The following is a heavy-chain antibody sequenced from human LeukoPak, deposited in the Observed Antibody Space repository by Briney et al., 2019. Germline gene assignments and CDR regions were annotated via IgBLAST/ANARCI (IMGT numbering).Heavy chain of an antibody. Sequence: GASVKVSCKASGYTFTSYDINWVRQATGQGLEWMGWMNPNSGNTSYAQKFQGRVTMTRNTSISTAYMELSSLRSEDTAVYYCARAGGYSSSWFYYYYGMDVWGQGTTVTVSS. V-gene: IGHV1-8*01. CDR1: GYTFTSYD. D-gene: IGHD6-13*01. CDR2: MNPNSGNT. CDR3: ARAGGYSSSWFYYYYGMDV. J-gene: IGHJ6*02.